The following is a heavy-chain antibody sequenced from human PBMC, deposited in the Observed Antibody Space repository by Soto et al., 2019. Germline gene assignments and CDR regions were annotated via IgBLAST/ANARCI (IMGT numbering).Heavy chain of an antibody. Sequence: GESLKISCKGSGYSFTSYWIGWVRQMPGKGLEWMGITYPGDSDTRYSPSSQGQVTISADKSISTAYLQWSSLKASDTAMYYCARTPPGYYDILTGPPGWFDPWGQGTLVTVSS. D-gene: IGHD3-9*01. J-gene: IGHJ5*02. CDR3: ARTPPGYYDILTGPPGWFDP. V-gene: IGHV5-51*01. CDR2: TYPGDSDT. CDR1: GYSFTSYW.